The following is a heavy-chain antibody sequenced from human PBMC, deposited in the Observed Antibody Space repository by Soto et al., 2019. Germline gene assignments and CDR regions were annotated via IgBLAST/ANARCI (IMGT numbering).Heavy chain of an antibody. D-gene: IGHD5-12*01. Sequence: SVKVSCKASGGTFSSYAISWVRQAPGQGLEWMGGIIPIFGTANYAQKFQGRVTITADKSTSTAYMELSSLRSEDTAVYYCARRAWGYDNWFDPWGQGTLVTVSS. CDR3: ARRAWGYDNWFDP. J-gene: IGHJ5*02. CDR2: IIPIFGTA. V-gene: IGHV1-69*06. CDR1: GGTFSSYA.